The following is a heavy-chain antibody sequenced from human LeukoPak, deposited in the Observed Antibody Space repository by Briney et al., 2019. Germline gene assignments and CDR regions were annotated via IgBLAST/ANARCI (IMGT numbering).Heavy chain of an antibody. CDR2: INPNSGGT. J-gene: IGHJ4*02. CDR3: ARDPFGYSSSGGFDY. CDR1: GYTFTGYY. Sequence: ASVKVSCKASGYTFTGYYMHWVRQAPGQGLEWMGWINPNSGGTNYAQKFQGRVTMTRDTSISTAYMELSRLRSDDTAVYYCARDPFGYSSSGGFDYWGQGTLVTVFS. V-gene: IGHV1-2*02. D-gene: IGHD6-6*01.